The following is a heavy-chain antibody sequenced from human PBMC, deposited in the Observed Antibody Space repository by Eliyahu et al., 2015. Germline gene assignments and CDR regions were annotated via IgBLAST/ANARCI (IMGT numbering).Heavy chain of an antibody. CDR3: ARDLGYCSGGSCYPGNYYYYYMDV. CDR2: IYTSGST. CDR1: GGSISSGSYY. V-gene: IGHV4-61*02. Sequence: QVQLQESGPGLVKPSQTLSLTCTVSGGSISSGSYYWXWIRQPAGKGLEWIGRIYTSGSTNYNPSLKSRVTISVDTSKNQFSLKLSSVTAADTAVYYCARDLGYCSGGSCYPGNYYYYYMDVWGKGTTVTVSS. J-gene: IGHJ6*03. D-gene: IGHD2-15*01.